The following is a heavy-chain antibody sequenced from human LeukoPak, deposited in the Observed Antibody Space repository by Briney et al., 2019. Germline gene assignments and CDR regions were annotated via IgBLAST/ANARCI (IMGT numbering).Heavy chain of an antibody. CDR2: IKQDGSEK. V-gene: IGHV3-7*01. CDR3: ARDGHGVLAY. Sequence: PGGSLRLSCAASGFTFSSYGMHWVRQAPGKGLEWVANIKQDGSEKYYLDSVKGRFTISRDNAKNSLYLQMNSLRAEDTAVYYCARDGHGVLAYWGQGTLVTVSS. CDR1: GFTFSSYG. J-gene: IGHJ4*02. D-gene: IGHD2-8*01.